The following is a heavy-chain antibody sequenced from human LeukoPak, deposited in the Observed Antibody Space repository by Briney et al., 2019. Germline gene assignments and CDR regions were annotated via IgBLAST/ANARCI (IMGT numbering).Heavy chain of an antibody. V-gene: IGHV4-38-2*02. CDR1: GYSIRSGYY. CDR2: VYHSGST. Sequence: PSETLSLTCTVSGYSIRSGYYWGWIRQPPGKGLEWIGSVYHSGSTYYNPSLKSRVTISVDTSKNQFSLKLSSVTAADTAVYYCASLANSSGYYLVLWGQGTLVTVSS. J-gene: IGHJ1*01. CDR3: ASLANSSGYYLVL. D-gene: IGHD3-22*01.